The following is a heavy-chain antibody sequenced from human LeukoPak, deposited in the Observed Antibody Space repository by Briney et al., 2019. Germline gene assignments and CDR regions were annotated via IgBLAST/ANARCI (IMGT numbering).Heavy chain of an antibody. J-gene: IGHJ4*02. D-gene: IGHD4-17*01. CDR1: GFTFSSYA. CDR3: ARENYGDCYFDY. V-gene: IGHV3-30*04. CDR2: ISYDGSNK. Sequence: GGSLRLSCAASGFTFSSYAMHWVRQAPGKGLEWVAVISYDGSNKYYADSVKGRFTISRDNSKNTLYLQMNSLRAEDTAVYYCARENYGDCYFDYRGQGTLVTVSS.